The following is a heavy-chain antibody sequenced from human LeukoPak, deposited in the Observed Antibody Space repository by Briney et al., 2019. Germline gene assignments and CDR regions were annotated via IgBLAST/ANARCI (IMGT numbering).Heavy chain of an antibody. CDR1: GDSISSGSYY. CDR3: ASLGSNDY. V-gene: IGHV4-61*02. CDR2: VYMNRNI. J-gene: IGHJ4*02. D-gene: IGHD2-15*01. Sequence: NPSQTLSLTCTVSGDSISSGSYYWNWIRQPAGKGLEWIGRVYMNRNINYNPSLKSRVTISADTPKNQFSLQLTSVTAADTAVYYCASLGSNDYWGQGTLVTVSS.